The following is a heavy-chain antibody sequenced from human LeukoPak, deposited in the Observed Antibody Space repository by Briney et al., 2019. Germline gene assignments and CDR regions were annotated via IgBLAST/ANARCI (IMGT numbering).Heavy chain of an antibody. D-gene: IGHD5-24*01. Sequence: GGSLRLSCAASGFTFSSYGMSWVRQAPGKGLEWVSAISGSGGSTYYADSVKGRFTISRDNSKNTLYLQMNSLRAEDTAVYYCAKDGGWLQYYALTYYFDYWGQGTLVTVSS. CDR1: GFTFSSYG. J-gene: IGHJ4*02. CDR2: ISGSGGST. V-gene: IGHV3-23*01. CDR3: AKDGGWLQYYALTYYFDY.